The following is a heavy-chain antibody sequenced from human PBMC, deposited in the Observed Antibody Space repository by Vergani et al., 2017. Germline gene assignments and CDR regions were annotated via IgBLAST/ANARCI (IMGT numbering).Heavy chain of an antibody. Sequence: QVQLVQSGAEVKKPGSSVKVSCKASGGTFSSYAISWVRQAPGQGLEWMGRIIPILGTANYAQKFQGRVTITADESTSTAYMELSSLRSEDTAVYYCAGCSTSCYGGAYYYYGMDVWGQGTTVTVSS. D-gene: IGHD2-2*01. J-gene: IGHJ6*02. V-gene: IGHV1-69*11. CDR1: GGTFSSYA. CDR3: AGCSTSCYGGAYYYYGMDV. CDR2: IIPILGTA.